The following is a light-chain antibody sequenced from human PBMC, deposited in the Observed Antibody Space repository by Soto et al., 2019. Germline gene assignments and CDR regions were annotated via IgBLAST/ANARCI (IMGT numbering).Light chain of an antibody. CDR2: XAS. J-gene: IGKJ1*01. Sequence: DIHMTQSPSTLSAFVGDRFTITCRASQSIGRWLAWYQQKPGKAPKLLXYXASSLESGVPSRLSGSGSGTEFTLTISSLQPDDSATYYCQQYNTYSQERTFGQGTKVDIK. CDR3: QQYNTYSQERT. V-gene: IGKV1-5*01. CDR1: QSIGRW.